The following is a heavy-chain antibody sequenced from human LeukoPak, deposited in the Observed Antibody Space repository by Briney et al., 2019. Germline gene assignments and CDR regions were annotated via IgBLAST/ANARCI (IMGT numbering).Heavy chain of an antibody. V-gene: IGHV1-69*05. CDR1: GGTFSSYA. J-gene: IGHJ3*02. D-gene: IGHD7-27*01. Sequence: ASVKVSCKASGGTFSSYAISWVRQAPGQGLEWMGGIIPIFGTANYAQKFQGRVTITTDESTSTAYMELSSLRSEDTAVYYCATNWALDAFDIWGQGTMVTVSS. CDR2: IIPIFGTA. CDR3: ATNWALDAFDI.